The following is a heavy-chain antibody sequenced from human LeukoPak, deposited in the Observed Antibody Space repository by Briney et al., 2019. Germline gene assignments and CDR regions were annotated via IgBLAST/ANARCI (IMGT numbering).Heavy chain of an antibody. CDR3: ARDKRYCTSGRCWGVQFGP. D-gene: IGHD2-8*01. CDR1: GFTVSTNY. J-gene: IGHJ5*02. Sequence: GGSLRLSCVASGFTVSTNYMSWVRQAPGKGPEWISINYRGGDTYYADSVKGRFTISRDNSKNTLYLQMNAVSAEDTAVYYCARDKRYCTSGRCWGVQFGPWGQGTLVSVSS. CDR2: NYRGGDT. V-gene: IGHV3-66*01.